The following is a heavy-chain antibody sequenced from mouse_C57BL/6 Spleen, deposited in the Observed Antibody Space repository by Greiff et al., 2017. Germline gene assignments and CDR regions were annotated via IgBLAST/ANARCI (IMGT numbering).Heavy chain of an antibody. CDR2: IDPETGGT. D-gene: IGHD2-3*01. J-gene: IGHJ3*01. CDR1: GYTFTDYE. CDR3: TRWDGGYYPAWFAY. Sequence: QVQLQQSGAELVRPGDSVTLSCKASGYTFTDYEMHWVKQTPVHGLEWIGAIDPETGGTAYNQKFKGKAILTSDKSASTAYLLVRSLTSEDSAVYYCTRWDGGYYPAWFAYWGQGTLVTVSA. V-gene: IGHV1-15*01.